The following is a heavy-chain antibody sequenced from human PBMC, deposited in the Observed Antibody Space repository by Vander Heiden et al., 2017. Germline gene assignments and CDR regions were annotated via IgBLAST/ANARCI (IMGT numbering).Heavy chain of an antibody. D-gene: IGHD3-16*01. V-gene: IGHV4-31*03. CDR1: GGPISSGGYY. CDR3: ARSGGWDYFDH. J-gene: IGHJ4*02. Sequence: QVHLQESCPGLVKPPQTLSLTCSVSGGPISSGGYYWNWIRQHPGKGLEWIGSIFESGKTYYSPSLKNRMSISLDTSESQFSLKLTSLTAADTAVYYCARSGGWDYFDHWGQGTLVIVSS. CDR2: IFESGKT.